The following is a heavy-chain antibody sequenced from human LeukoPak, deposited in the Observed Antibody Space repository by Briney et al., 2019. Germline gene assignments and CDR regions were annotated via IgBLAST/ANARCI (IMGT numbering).Heavy chain of an antibody. CDR3: ARLPGYCSGGSCLVFDY. CDR2: IYYSGST. Sequence: SETLSLTCTVSGGSISSYYWSWVRQPPGKGLEWIGYIYYSGSTNYNPSLKSRFTISVDTSKNQFSLKLSSVTAADTAVYYCARLPGYCSGGSCLVFDYWGQGTLVTVSS. CDR1: GGSISSYY. J-gene: IGHJ4*02. V-gene: IGHV4-59*08. D-gene: IGHD2-15*01.